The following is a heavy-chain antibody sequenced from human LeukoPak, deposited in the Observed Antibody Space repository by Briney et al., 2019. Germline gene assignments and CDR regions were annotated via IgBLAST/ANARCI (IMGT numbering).Heavy chain of an antibody. CDR2: IRYDGSNK. D-gene: IGHD1-26*01. J-gene: IGHJ4*02. CDR3: AKPGGRVGAILYYFDY. Sequence: GGSLRLSCAASGFTFSSYGMHWVRQAPGKGLEWVAFIRYDGSNKYYADYVKGRFTISRDNSKNTLYLQMNSLRAEDTAVYYCAKPGGRVGAILYYFDYWGQGTLVTVSS. CDR1: GFTFSSYG. V-gene: IGHV3-30*02.